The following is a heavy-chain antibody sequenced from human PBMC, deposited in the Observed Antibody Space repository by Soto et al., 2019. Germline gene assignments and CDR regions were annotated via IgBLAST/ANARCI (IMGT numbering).Heavy chain of an antibody. D-gene: IGHD3-10*01. Sequence: SLRLSCAASGFPFSRYDMHWVRQAPGKGLEWVAVLWFDGGNEYYADSVQGRFTISRDNSKNTLYLQMDSLRAEDTAVYYCAKVLYASESFDSEEAPYGMDVWGQGTTVTVSS. V-gene: IGHV3-33*06. CDR3: AKVLYASESFDSEEAPYGMDV. CDR2: LWFDGGNE. J-gene: IGHJ6*02. CDR1: GFPFSRYD.